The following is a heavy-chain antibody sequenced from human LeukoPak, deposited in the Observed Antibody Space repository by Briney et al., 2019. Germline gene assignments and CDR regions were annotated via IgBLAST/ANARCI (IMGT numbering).Heavy chain of an antibody. CDR1: GFTFSDCD. V-gene: IGHV3-21*06. CDR2: ISGRSTHI. J-gene: IGHJ4*02. D-gene: IGHD4-11*01. Sequence: PGGSLRLSCTASGFTFSDCDMNWVRQAPGKGLEWVSSISGRSTHIYYGDSVKGRFSISRDNAQNLVFLQMNSLRVEDTAVYCCVRAFPPLRTATAGDFWGQGVLVTVSS. CDR3: VRAFPPLRTATAGDF.